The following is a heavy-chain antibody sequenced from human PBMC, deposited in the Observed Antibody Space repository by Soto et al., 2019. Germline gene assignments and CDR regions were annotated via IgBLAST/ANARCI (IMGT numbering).Heavy chain of an antibody. Sequence: QVQLQESGPGLVKPSETLSLTCAVSGDSVSSGSFYWSWIRQPPGKGLEWIGYVYYSDTTNYNPSLRSRVPISVDTSKNKVSLRVSSVTAPDTALYYCARDFGSGYFDYWGQGTLVTVSS. CDR3: ARDFGSGYFDY. J-gene: IGHJ4*02. D-gene: IGHD3-10*01. CDR1: GDSVSSGSFY. CDR2: VYYSDTT. V-gene: IGHV4-61*01.